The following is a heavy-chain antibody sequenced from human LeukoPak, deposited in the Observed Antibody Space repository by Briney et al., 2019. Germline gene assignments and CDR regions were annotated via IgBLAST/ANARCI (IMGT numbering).Heavy chain of an antibody. V-gene: IGHV1-3*01. Sequence: GASVKVSCKASGYTFTSYAMHWVRQAPGQRLGWMGWINAGNGNTKYSQKFQGRVTITRDTSASTAYMELSSLRSEDTAVYYCARGSQLRFLEWLPYGSFDYWGQGTLVTVSS. J-gene: IGHJ4*02. CDR1: GYTFTSYA. D-gene: IGHD3-3*01. CDR3: ARGSQLRFLEWLPYGSFDY. CDR2: INAGNGNT.